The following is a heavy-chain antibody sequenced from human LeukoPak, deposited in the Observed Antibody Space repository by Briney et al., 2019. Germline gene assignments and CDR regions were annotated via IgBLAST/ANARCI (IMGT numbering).Heavy chain of an antibody. J-gene: IGHJ5*02. D-gene: IGHD3-10*01. CDR2: IYTSGST. V-gene: IGHV4-4*07. Sequence: PSETLSLTCTVSGGSISSYYWSWIRQPAGKGLEWIGRIYTSGSTNYNPSLKSRVTMSVDTSKNQFSLKLSSVTAADTAVYYCARLGVLLWFGSRNWFDPWGQGTLVTVSS. CDR3: ARLGVLLWFGSRNWFDP. CDR1: GGSISSYY.